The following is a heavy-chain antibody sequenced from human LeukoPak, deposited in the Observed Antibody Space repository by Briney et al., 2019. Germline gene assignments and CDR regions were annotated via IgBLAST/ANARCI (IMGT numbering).Heavy chain of an antibody. V-gene: IGHV3-30*03. CDR1: GFTFSSYG. CDR2: ISYDGSNK. J-gene: IGHJ4*02. D-gene: IGHD1-26*01. CDR3: ARGSGYFDY. Sequence: GGSLRLSCAASGFTFSSYGMHWVRQAPGKGLEWVAVISYDGSNKYYEDFVKGRFTISRDNSKNTLYLQMNSLRAEDTAVYYCARGSGYFDYWGQGTLVTVSS.